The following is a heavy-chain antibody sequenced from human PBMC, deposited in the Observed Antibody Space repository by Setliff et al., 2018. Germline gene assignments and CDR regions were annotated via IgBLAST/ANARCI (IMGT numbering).Heavy chain of an antibody. CDR1: GFSFNKYW. J-gene: IGHJ6*03. D-gene: IGHD7-27*01. CDR3: AALDWGENFYNVDV. CDR2: INGDATIA. Sequence: PSETLSLSCTVYGFSFNKYWMYWVRQAPGKGLEWVSRINGDATIAHYADSVKGRFTISRDNARNALYLQMVSLRGEDTGVYFCAALDWGENFYNVDVWGKGTTVTVS. V-gene: IGHV3-74*01.